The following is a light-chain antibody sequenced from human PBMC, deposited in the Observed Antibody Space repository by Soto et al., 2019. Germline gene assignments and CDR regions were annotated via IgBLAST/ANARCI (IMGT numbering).Light chain of an antibody. J-gene: IGKJ4*01. CDR2: KAS. V-gene: IGKV1-5*03. CDR3: QQYYLYPLT. Sequence: DIQMTQSPSTLSASVGDRVTITCRASQSISSWLAWYQQKPGKAPKLLIYKASSLEGGVPSRFSGSGSGTEFTLTITSLQPDDFATYYCQQYYLYPLTFGVGTKLEIK. CDR1: QSISSW.